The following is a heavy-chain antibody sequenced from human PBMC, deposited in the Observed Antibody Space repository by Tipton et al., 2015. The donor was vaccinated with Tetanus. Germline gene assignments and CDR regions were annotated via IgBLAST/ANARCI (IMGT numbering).Heavy chain of an antibody. J-gene: IGHJ4*02. V-gene: IGHV4-39*01. D-gene: IGHD2-2*01. CDR3: AKSDRVTRTSWYFHD. Sequence: TLSLTCTVSGGSISSSYYYWGWIRQPPGKGLEWIGSLDYSGNTYYNSSLMSRVTISVDTSKNRFSLRLNSVTAVDTAVYYCAKSDRVTRTSWYFHDWGQGTLVTVSS. CDR2: LDYSGNT. CDR1: GGSISSSYYY.